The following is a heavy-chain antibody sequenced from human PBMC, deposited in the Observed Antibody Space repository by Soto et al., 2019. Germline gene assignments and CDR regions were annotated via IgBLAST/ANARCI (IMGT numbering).Heavy chain of an antibody. V-gene: IGHV1-18*01. Sequence: ASVKVSCKASGYTFTSYGISWVRQAPGQGLEWMGWISAYNGNTNYAQKLQDRVTMTTDTSTSTAYMELRSLRSEDTAVYYCARDHYYDSSGYYLSSWFDPWGQGTLVTVSS. CDR1: GYTFTSYG. CDR2: ISAYNGNT. D-gene: IGHD3-22*01. CDR3: ARDHYYDSSGYYLSSWFDP. J-gene: IGHJ5*02.